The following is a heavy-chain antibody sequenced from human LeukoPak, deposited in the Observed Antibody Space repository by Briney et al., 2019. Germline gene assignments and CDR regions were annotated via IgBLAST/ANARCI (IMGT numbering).Heavy chain of an antibody. V-gene: IGHV3-23*01. CDR1: GFTFSSYA. D-gene: IGHD6-13*01. Sequence: GGSLRLSCAASGFTFSSYAMSWVRQAPGKGLEWVSAISGSGGSTDYADSVKGRFTISRDNSKNTLYLQMNSLRAEDTAVYYCAKDRATYSSTWTNFDYWGQGTLVTVSS. J-gene: IGHJ4*02. CDR3: AKDRATYSSTWTNFDY. CDR2: ISGSGGST.